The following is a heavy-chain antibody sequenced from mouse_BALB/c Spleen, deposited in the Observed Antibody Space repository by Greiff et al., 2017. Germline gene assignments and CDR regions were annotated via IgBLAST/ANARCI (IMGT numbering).Heavy chain of an antibody. CDR3: ARSDGPRFAY. CDR1: GYAFSSYW. V-gene: IGHV1-80*01. D-gene: IGHD2-3*01. J-gene: IGHJ3*01. CDR2: IYPGDGDT. Sequence: QVQLKESGAELVRPGSSVKISCKASGYAFSSYWMNWVKQRPGQGLEWIGQIYPGDGDTNYNGKFKGKATLTADKSSSTAYMQLSSLTSEDSAVYFCARSDGPRFAYWGQGTLVTVSA.